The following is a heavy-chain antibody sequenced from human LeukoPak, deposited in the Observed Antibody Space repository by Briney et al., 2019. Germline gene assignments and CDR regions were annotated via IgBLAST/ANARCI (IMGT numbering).Heavy chain of an antibody. CDR2: INSDGSTT. Sequence: GGSLRLSCAASGFTFSSYWMHWVRQAPGKGLVWVSRINSDGSTTSHADSVKGRFTISRDNAKNTLFLQMNSLRAEDTAVYYCARGGSSSWYGSWGQGTLVPVSS. CDR1: GFTFSSYW. D-gene: IGHD6-13*01. V-gene: IGHV3-74*01. CDR3: ARGGSSSWYGS. J-gene: IGHJ5*01.